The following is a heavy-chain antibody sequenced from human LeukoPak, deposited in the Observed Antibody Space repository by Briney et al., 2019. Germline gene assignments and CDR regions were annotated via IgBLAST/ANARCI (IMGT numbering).Heavy chain of an antibody. J-gene: IGHJ5*02. Sequence: KPSETLSLTCAVYGGSFSGYYWSWIRQPPGKGLEWIGEINHSGSTNYNPSLKSRVTISVDTSKNQFSLKLSSVTAADTAVYYCARHIKTVQRSLDPWGQGTLVTVSS. CDR1: GGSFSGYY. CDR3: ARHIKTVQRSLDP. CDR2: INHSGST. V-gene: IGHV4-34*01. D-gene: IGHD1-1*01.